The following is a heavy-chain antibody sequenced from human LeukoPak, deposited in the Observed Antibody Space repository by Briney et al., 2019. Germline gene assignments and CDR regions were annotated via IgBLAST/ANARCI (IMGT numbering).Heavy chain of an antibody. J-gene: IGHJ4*02. CDR1: GFTFSNCG. CDR2: ITHDGVYT. Sequence: GGSLRLSCAASGFTFSNCGMHWVRQAPGKGLEYVSAITHDGVYTHYADSVKGRFTISRDDSKNTLFLQMSSLKPEDTAVYYCLKDGVGGWFFDYWGQGTLVTVSS. CDR3: LKDGVGGWFFDY. D-gene: IGHD2-15*01. V-gene: IGHV3-64D*06.